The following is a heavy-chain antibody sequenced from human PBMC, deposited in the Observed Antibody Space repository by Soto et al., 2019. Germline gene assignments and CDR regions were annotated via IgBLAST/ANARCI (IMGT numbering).Heavy chain of an antibody. CDR2: IGGSGGNR. CDR3: ARVASDYINSVDH. D-gene: IGHD4-4*01. V-gene: IGHV3-23*01. Sequence: EVQLLESGGGLLQPGGSLRLSCAASGFTFNAYAMTWVRQAPGKGLEWVSAIGGSGGNRYYAASVKGRFTISRDNSKDTVDLQMNRLRVEDTAVYYCARVASDYINSVDHWGQGILVTVSS. J-gene: IGHJ4*02. CDR1: GFTFNAYA.